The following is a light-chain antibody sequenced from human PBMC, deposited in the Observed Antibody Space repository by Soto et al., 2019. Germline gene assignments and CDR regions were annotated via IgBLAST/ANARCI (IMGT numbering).Light chain of an antibody. CDR1: ESVTDY. J-gene: IGKJ1*01. CDR3: QQYGGSPWS. Sequence: EIVLTQSPATLSLSPGERGTLSCRASESVTDYLAWYQQKPGQAPRLLVYDVSYRAAGIPTRFSGGGSGTDFTLTISNVEPEDFAVYYCQQYGGSPWSFGQGTKV. V-gene: IGKV3-11*01. CDR2: DVS.